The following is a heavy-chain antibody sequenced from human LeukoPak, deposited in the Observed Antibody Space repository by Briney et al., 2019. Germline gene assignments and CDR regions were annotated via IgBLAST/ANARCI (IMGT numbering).Heavy chain of an antibody. J-gene: IGHJ5*02. V-gene: IGHV4-59*08. CDR2: IYYSGST. CDR3: ARRLVGATYNWFDP. Sequence: PSETLSLTCAVYGGSFSGYYWSWIRQPPGKGLEWIGYIYYSGSTNYNPSLKSRVTISVDTSKNQFSLKLSSVTAADTAVYYCARRLVGATYNWFDPWGQGTLVTVSS. CDR1: GGSFSGYY. D-gene: IGHD1-26*01.